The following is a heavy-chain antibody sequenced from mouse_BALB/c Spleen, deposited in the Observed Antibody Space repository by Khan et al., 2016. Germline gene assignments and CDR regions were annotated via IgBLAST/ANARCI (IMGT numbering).Heavy chain of an antibody. CDR3: ARWAYGYGGY. CDR1: GYTFTNYG. D-gene: IGHD2-2*01. J-gene: IGHJ2*01. V-gene: IGHV9-3-1*01. CDR2: INTYTGEP. Sequence: QIQLVQSGPELKKPGETVKISCKASGYTFTNYGMNWVKQAPGKGLKWMGWINTYTGEPTYADDFKGRFAFSLETSASTAYLQINNLKNEDTATYCCARWAYGYGGYWGQGTTLTVSS.